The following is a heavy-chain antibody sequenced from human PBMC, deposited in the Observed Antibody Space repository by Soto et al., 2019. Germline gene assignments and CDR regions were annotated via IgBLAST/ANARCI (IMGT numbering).Heavy chain of an antibody. J-gene: IGHJ4*02. CDR3: ARVLRGYSYGVFDY. CDR2: IYYSGST. D-gene: IGHD5-18*01. V-gene: IGHV4-59*01. Sequence: SETLSLTCTVSGGSISSYYWSWIRQPPGKGLEWIGYIYYSGSTNYNPSLKSRVTISLDTSKTQFSLKLSSVTAADTAVYYCARVLRGYSYGVFDYWGQGTPVTVSS. CDR1: GGSISSYY.